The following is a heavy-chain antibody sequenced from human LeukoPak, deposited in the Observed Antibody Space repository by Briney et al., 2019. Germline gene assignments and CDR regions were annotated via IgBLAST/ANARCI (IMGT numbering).Heavy chain of an antibody. J-gene: IGHJ6*02. CDR1: GGSISSGGYY. Sequence: SQTLSLTCTVSGGSISSGGYYWSWIRQPPGKGLEWIGYIYYSGSTYYNPSLKTRVTISVDTSKNQFSLKLSSVTAADTAVYYCARDGTLDYYGMDVWGQGTTVTVSS. CDR2: IYYSGST. V-gene: IGHV4-30-4*01. CDR3: ARDGTLDYYGMDV. D-gene: IGHD1-26*01.